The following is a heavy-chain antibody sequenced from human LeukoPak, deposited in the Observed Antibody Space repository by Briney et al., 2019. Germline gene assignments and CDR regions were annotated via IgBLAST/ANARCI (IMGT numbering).Heavy chain of an antibody. CDR2: IKQDGSEK. Sequence: GGSLRLSCAASGFTFNSYWMHWVRQAPGKGLEWVANIKQDGSEKYYVDSAKGRFTISRDNAKNSVYLQMNSLRAEDTAVYYCARQLGGSGSYWGQGTLVTVSS. CDR3: ARQLGGSGSY. D-gene: IGHD3-10*01. J-gene: IGHJ4*02. V-gene: IGHV3-7*01. CDR1: GFTFNSYW.